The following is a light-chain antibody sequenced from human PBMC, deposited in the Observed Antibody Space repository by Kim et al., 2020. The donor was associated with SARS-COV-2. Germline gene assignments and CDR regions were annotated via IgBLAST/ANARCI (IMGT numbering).Light chain of an antibody. CDR1: KLGETY. V-gene: IGLV3-1*01. Sequence: SYELTQPPSVSVSPGQTATITCSGDKLGETYAYWYQQKPGQSPVLVMFHDAKRPSGVPERFSGSNSGNTATLTISGAQAADEADYYCQAWDRTTAHFGSGTKVTVL. CDR3: QAWDRTTAH. J-gene: IGLJ1*01. CDR2: HDA.